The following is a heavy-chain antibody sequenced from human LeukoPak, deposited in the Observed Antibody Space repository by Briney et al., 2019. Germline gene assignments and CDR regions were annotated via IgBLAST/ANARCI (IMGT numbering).Heavy chain of an antibody. CDR3: AREGRSWGGYFDY. D-gene: IGHD7-27*01. V-gene: IGHV5-51*01. Sequence: GGPWKSSGKAPGSTFTSYWIGWSGQLPGKGLEWMGIIYPGDSDTKYNPSLQGRVTISADKSNSHPYLQLSSLKAADTAMYYCAREGRSWGGYFDYWGQGTLVTVSS. J-gene: IGHJ4*02. CDR2: IYPGDSDT. CDR1: GSTFTSYW.